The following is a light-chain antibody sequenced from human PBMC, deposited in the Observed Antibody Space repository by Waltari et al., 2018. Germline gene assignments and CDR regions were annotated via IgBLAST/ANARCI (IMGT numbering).Light chain of an antibody. CDR3: QSYDSSLSGSGV. J-gene: IGLJ3*02. Sequence: QSVLTQPPSVSGAPGQRVTISCTGSSSNIGAGYDLHWYQQLPGTAPKLLIYGNSKRPSGVPERFSGSKSGTSASLAITGLQAEDEADYYCQSYDSSLSGSGVFGGGTKLTVL. CDR1: SSNIGAGYD. V-gene: IGLV1-40*01. CDR2: GNS.